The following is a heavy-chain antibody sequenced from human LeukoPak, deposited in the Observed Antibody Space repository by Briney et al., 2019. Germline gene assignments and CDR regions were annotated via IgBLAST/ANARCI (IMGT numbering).Heavy chain of an antibody. CDR1: GGSISGTNW. D-gene: IGHD1-26*01. V-gene: IGHV4-4*02. CDR3: SRESGPFSPFGF. J-gene: IGHJ4*02. Sequence: PSETLSLTCGVSGGSISGTNWWSWVRQPPGQGLEWIGEISLRGLTNYNPSLRSRLTMSLGESKHQVSLNLTSVTAADTAVYYCSRESGPFSPFGFWGQGTLVSVHS. CDR2: ISLRGLT.